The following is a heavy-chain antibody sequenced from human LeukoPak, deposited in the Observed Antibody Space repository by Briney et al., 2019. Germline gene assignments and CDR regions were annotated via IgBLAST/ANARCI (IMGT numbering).Heavy chain of an antibody. CDR3: AREYGSGSYLDY. D-gene: IGHD3-10*01. Sequence: SETLSLTCTVSGGSISSGDYYWSWIRQPPGKGLEWIGYIYYSGSTYYNPSLKSRVTISVDTSRNQFSLKLSSVTAADTAVYYCAREYGSGSYLDYWGQGTLVTVSS. CDR1: GGSISSGDYY. V-gene: IGHV4-30-4*01. J-gene: IGHJ4*02. CDR2: IYYSGST.